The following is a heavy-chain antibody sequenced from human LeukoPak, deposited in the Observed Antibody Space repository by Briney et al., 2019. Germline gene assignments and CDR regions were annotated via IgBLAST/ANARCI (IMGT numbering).Heavy chain of an antibody. Sequence: WGSLRLSCAASGFTISSYAMIWVRQAPGQELGGVSAFSGSGGSTFYAASGEGRFTISRNNSKKTPHLQIKNRMSADTAVYYCAKDHLYSSSSYFDYWGQGTLVTVSS. CDR3: AKDHLYSSSSYFDY. D-gene: IGHD6-6*01. CDR1: GFTISSYA. CDR2: FSGSGGST. J-gene: IGHJ4*02. V-gene: IGHV3-23*01.